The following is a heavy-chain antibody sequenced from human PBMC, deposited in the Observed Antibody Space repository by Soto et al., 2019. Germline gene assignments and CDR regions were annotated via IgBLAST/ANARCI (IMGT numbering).Heavy chain of an antibody. CDR3: ARGREEAGGPFDY. CDR1: GASISSGNYY. D-gene: IGHD3-10*01. J-gene: IGHJ4*02. CDR2: IYYTGST. V-gene: IGHV4-31*03. Sequence: QVQLQESGPGLVKPSQTLSLTCSVSGASISSGNYYWSWIRQHPGKGLEWIGYIYYTGSTYYNPSLRSRITISEDMSKNHLSLRLSSVTAADTAVYYCARGREEAGGPFDYWGQGTLVTVSS.